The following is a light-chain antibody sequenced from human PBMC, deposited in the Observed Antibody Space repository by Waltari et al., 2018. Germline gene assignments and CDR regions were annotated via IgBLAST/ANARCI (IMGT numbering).Light chain of an antibody. Sequence: EIVLTQSPATLSLSPGERATLSCRASQSVSSYLAWYQQKPGQAPRLLIYDASNRATGIAGRFSGSGSGTDFTLTISSLEPEDFAVYYCQQRSNWSRTFGQGTKVEIK. V-gene: IGKV3-11*01. CDR2: DAS. CDR1: QSVSSY. CDR3: QQRSNWSRT. J-gene: IGKJ1*01.